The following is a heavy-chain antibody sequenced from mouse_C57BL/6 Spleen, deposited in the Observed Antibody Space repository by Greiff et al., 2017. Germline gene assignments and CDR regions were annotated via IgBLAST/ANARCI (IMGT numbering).Heavy chain of an antibody. V-gene: IGHV1-15*01. CDR3: TRKGLRYWYFDV. Sequence: QVQLKQSGAELVRPGASVTLSCKASGYTFTGYEMHWVKQTPVHGLEWIGAIDPETGGTAYNQKFKGKDILTADKSSSTAYMELRSLTSEDSAVYYCTRKGLRYWYFDVWGTGTTVTVSS. CDR1: GYTFTGYE. D-gene: IGHD1-1*01. J-gene: IGHJ1*03. CDR2: IDPETGGT.